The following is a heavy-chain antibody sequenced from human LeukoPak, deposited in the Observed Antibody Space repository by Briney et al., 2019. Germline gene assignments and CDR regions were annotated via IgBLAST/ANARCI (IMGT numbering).Heavy chain of an antibody. CDR1: GFPFISYS. D-gene: IGHD6-19*01. CDR3: ARDLRAVALDV. J-gene: IGHJ6*04. CDR2: ISSSSSYI. V-gene: IGHV3-21*01. Sequence: PGGSLSPSCPASGFPFISYSRNWARQPPGKGRRGVSSISSSSSYIYYADSVKGRFTISRDNAKNSLYLQMNSLRAEDTAVYYCARDLRAVALDVWGKGTTVTVSS.